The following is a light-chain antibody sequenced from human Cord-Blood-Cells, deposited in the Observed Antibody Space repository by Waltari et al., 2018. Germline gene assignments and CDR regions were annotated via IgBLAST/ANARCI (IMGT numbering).Light chain of an antibody. Sequence: DIVMTQAPLSLPVTPGEPASLACRSSQSLLHSNGYNYLDWYLQKPGQSPQLLIYLGSNRASGVPDRFSGSGSGTDFTLKISRVEAEDVGVYYCMQALQTRYTFGQGTKLEIK. V-gene: IGKV2-28*01. J-gene: IGKJ2*01. CDR2: LGS. CDR3: MQALQTRYT. CDR1: QSLLHSNGYNY.